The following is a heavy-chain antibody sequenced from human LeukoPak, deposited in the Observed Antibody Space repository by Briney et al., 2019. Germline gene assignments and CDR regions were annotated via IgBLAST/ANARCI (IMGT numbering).Heavy chain of an antibody. J-gene: IGHJ4*02. Sequence: SLRLXXAASXFTFSSYAMSWVRQAPGKGLEWVSAISGSGGSTYYADSVKGRFTISRDNSKNTLYLQMNSLRAEDTAVYYCAKAGDYDFWSGSSPSDYWGQGTLVTVSS. V-gene: IGHV3-23*01. CDR3: AKAGDYDFWSGSSPSDY. CDR2: ISGSGGST. CDR1: XFTFSSYA. D-gene: IGHD3-3*01.